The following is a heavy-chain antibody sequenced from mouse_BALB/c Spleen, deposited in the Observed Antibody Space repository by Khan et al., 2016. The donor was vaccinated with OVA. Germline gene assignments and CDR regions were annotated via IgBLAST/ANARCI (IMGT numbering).Heavy chain of an antibody. CDR1: GFNIKDTY. J-gene: IGHJ3*01. CDR2: IDPPNDDS. Sequence: EVELVESGAELVKPGASVKLSCSASGFNIKDTYIHWMKQRPEQGLEWIGRIDPPNDDSKYGPKFQAKATLTADTSSNTAYQQCSSRTSEDTAFYYGATLYGNPFAFGGQGTLVSVSA. D-gene: IGHD2-1*01. V-gene: IGHV14-3*02. CDR3: ATLYGNPFAF.